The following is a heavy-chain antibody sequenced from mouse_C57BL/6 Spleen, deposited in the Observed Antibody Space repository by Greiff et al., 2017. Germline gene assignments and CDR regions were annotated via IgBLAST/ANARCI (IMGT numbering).Heavy chain of an antibody. J-gene: IGHJ4*01. CDR2: INPNNGGT. D-gene: IGHD1-1*01. V-gene: IGHV1-18*01. Sequence: VQLQQSGPELVKPGASVKIPCKASGYTFTDYNMDWVKQSHGKSLEWIGDINPNNGGTIYNQKFKGKATLTVDKSSSTAYMELRSLTSEDTAVYYCARKKIYYDEYYYAMDYWGQGTSVTVSS. CDR1: GYTFTDYN. CDR3: ARKKIYYDEYYYAMDY.